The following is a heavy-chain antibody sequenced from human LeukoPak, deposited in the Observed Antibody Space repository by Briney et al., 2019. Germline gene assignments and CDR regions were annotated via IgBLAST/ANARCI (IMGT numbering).Heavy chain of an antibody. Sequence: ASVKVSCKVSGYSLTELSMHWVRQAPGKGLEWMGGFDPEDGEAIYAQKFQGRVTMTEDTSTDTAYMELSSLRSEDTAVYYCATGDGLRYFDWLSQFDYWGQGTLVTVSS. J-gene: IGHJ4*02. D-gene: IGHD3-9*01. V-gene: IGHV1-24*01. CDR2: FDPEDGEA. CDR1: GYSLTELS. CDR3: ATGDGLRYFDWLSQFDY.